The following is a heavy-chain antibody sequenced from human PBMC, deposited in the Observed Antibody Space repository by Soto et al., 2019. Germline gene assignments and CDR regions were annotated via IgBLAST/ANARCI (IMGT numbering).Heavy chain of an antibody. V-gene: IGHV3-64*01. J-gene: IGHJ1*01. CDR2: ISSNGGST. CDR3: ARAPSSGYQYFQH. CDR1: GFTFSSYA. Sequence: GGSLRLSCAASGFTFSSYAMHWVRQAPGKGLESVSAISSNGGSTYYANSVKGRFTISRDNSKNTLYLQMGSLRAEDMAVYYCARAPSSGYQYFQHWGQGTLVTVSS. D-gene: IGHD6-19*01.